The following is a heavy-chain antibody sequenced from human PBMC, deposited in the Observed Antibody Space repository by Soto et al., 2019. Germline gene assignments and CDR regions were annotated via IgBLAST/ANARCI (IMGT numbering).Heavy chain of an antibody. CDR1: GFTFSSYW. Sequence: EVQLVESGGGLVQPGGSLRLSCAASGFTFSSYWMSWVRHAPGKGLEWVANIKQDGTEKYYVDSVKGRFTSSRDNAKNSLYMQMNSLRAEDTAVYYCERVLHKLVPADYWGQGTLVTVSS. CDR3: ERVLHKLVPADY. D-gene: IGHD6-13*01. V-gene: IGHV3-7*01. CDR2: IKQDGTEK. J-gene: IGHJ4*02.